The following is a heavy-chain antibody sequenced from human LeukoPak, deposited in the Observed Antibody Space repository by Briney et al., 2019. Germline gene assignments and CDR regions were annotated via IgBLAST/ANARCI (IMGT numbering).Heavy chain of an antibody. V-gene: IGHV3-20*04. CDR1: GFTFDDYG. Sequence: GGSLRLSCAASGFTFDDYGMSWVRQAPGKGLEWISGVNWNGGSTGYADSVKGRFTISRDNAKNSLYLQMNSLRAEDTALYYCVRARGAGPGAHFDYWGQGTLVTVSS. D-gene: IGHD3-10*01. CDR3: VRARGAGPGAHFDY. J-gene: IGHJ4*02. CDR2: VNWNGGST.